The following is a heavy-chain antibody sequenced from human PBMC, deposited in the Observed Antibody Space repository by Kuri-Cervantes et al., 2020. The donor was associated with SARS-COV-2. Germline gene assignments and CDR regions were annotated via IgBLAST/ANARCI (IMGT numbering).Heavy chain of an antibody. CDR1: GFTFSSYS. CDR2: ISSSSSYK. J-gene: IGHJ2*01. Sequence: GGSLRLSCAASGFTFSSYSMNWVRQAPGKGLEWVSSISSSSSYKYYADSVKGRFTISRDKTKNSLYLQMNSLRAEDTAVYYCARGGHYTNGVSYGDYYFGLWGRGTLVTVSS. D-gene: IGHD2-8*01. CDR3: ARGGHYTNGVSYGDYYFGL. V-gene: IGHV3-21*01.